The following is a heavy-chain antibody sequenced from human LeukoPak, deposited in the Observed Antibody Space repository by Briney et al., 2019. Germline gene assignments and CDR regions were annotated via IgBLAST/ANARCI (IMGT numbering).Heavy chain of an antibody. J-gene: IGHJ4*02. V-gene: IGHV1-18*01. CDR3: ARDWSGRGYYDSSGYYYDY. CDR1: GYTFTSYG. CDR2: ISAYNGNT. Sequence: ASVKVSCKASGYTFTSYGISWVRQAPGQGLEWMGWISAYNGNTNYAQKLQGRVTMTTDTSTSTAYMELRSLRSDDAAVYYCARDWSGRGYYDSSGYYYDYWGQGTLVTVSS. D-gene: IGHD3-22*01.